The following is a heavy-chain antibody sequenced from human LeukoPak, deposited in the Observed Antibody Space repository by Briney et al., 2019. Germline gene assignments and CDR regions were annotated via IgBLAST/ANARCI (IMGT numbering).Heavy chain of an antibody. V-gene: IGHV6-1*01. CDR3: ARGVSGSGFDY. D-gene: IGHD5/OR15-5a*01. Sequence: SQTLSLTCAISGDSVSSNRAAWNWIRLSPSRGLEWLGRTYYRSKWSNDYAVSVKSRISINADTSKNQFSMHLNSVTPEDAAMYFCARGVSGSGFDYWGQKTLVSVSS. CDR2: TYYRSKWSN. CDR1: GDSVSSNRAA. J-gene: IGHJ4*02.